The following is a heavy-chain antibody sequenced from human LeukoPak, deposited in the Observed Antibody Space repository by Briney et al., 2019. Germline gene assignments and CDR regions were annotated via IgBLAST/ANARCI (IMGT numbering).Heavy chain of an antibody. CDR3: AKDPPSSGTTFDY. D-gene: IGHD2/OR15-2a*01. V-gene: IGHV3-23*01. CDR1: GFTFSGYA. J-gene: IGHJ4*02. CDR2: ISGNGGAT. Sequence: GGSLRLSCAASGFTFSGYAMSWVRQAPGMGLEWASTISGNGGATYYADSVKGRFTISRDNSKNTLYLQMNSLRAEDTAVYYCAKDPPSSGTTFDYWGQGTLVTVSS.